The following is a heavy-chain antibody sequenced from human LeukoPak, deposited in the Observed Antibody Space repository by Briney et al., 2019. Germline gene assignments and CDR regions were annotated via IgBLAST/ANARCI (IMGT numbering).Heavy chain of an antibody. V-gene: IGHV3-30*04. CDR2: IPYDGSNK. D-gene: IGHD6-13*01. Sequence: GGSLRLSCAASGFTFSSYAMHWVRQAPGNGLEWVALIPYDGSNKYYADSVKGRFTVSRDNSKNTLYLQMNSLRAEDTAVYYCVRGAYSSSWLNFDYWGQGTLVTVSS. CDR3: VRGAYSSSWLNFDY. J-gene: IGHJ4*02. CDR1: GFTFSSYA.